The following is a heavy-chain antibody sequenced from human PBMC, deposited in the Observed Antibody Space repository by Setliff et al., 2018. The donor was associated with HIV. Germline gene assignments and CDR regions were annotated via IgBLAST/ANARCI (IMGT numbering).Heavy chain of an antibody. Sequence: SETLSLTCAVSGYSISTNEWWGWIRQPPGKGLAWTGYISNSGKIHYDPSLNSRVTLSADTSKNQLSLKLTSVTAEDTGVYYCARTVPHSAAQDAFDIWGQGTVVTVSS. J-gene: IGHJ3*02. CDR1: GYSISTNEW. CDR2: ISNSGKI. D-gene: IGHD4-4*01. V-gene: IGHV4-28*05. CDR3: ARTVPHSAAQDAFDI.